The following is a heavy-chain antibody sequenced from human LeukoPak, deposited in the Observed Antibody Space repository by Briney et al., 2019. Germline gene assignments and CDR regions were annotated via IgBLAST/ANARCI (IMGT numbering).Heavy chain of an antibody. V-gene: IGHV1-18*01. D-gene: IGHD2-15*01. J-gene: IGHJ4*02. CDR1: GYTFTSYG. CDR3: ARGHGVVVAASDFDY. CDR2: ISAYNGNT. Sequence: ASVKVSCKASGYTFTSYGISWVRQAPGQGLEWMGWISAYNGNTNYAQKLQGRVTMTRDTSTSTVYMELGSLRSEDTAVYYCARGHGVVVAASDFDYWGQGTLVTVSS.